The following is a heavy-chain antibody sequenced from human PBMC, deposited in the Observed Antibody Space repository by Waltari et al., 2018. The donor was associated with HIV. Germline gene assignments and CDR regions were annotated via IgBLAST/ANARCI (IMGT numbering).Heavy chain of an antibody. CDR1: GGTFSSYT. Sequence: QVQLVQSGAEVKKPGSSVKVSCKASGGTFSSYTISWVRQAPGQGLEWMGRIIPILGIANYAQKFQGRVTITAEKSTSTAYMELSSLRSEDTAVYYCARALGGGGNPPTEFDPWGQGTLVTVSS. J-gene: IGHJ5*02. V-gene: IGHV1-69*02. CDR2: IIPILGIA. D-gene: IGHD2-15*01. CDR3: ARALGGGGNPPTEFDP.